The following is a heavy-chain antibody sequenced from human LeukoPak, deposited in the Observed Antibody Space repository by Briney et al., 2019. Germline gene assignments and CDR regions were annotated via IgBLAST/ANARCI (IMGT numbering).Heavy chain of an antibody. D-gene: IGHD3-16*01. CDR2: ISSSSSYI. J-gene: IGHJ4*02. Sequence: GSLRLSCAASGFTFSSYSMNWVHQAPGKGLEWVSSISSSSSYIYYADSVKGRFTISRDNAKNSLYLQMNSLRAEDTAVYYCARASPGGFAFDYWGQGTLVTVSS. CDR1: GFTFSSYS. V-gene: IGHV3-21*01. CDR3: ARASPGGFAFDY.